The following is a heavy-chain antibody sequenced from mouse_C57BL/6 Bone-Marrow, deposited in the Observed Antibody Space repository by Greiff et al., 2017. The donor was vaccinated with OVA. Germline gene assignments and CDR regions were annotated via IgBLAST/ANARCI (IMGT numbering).Heavy chain of an antibody. Sequence: EVMLVESGEGLVKPGGSLKLSCAASGFTFSSYAMSWVRQTPEKRLEWVAYISSGGDYIYYADTVKGRFTISRDNARNTLYLQMSSLKSEDTAMYYCTGGSSFVFAYWGQGTLVTVSA. V-gene: IGHV5-9-1*02. CDR3: TGGSSFVFAY. CDR1: GFTFSSYA. J-gene: IGHJ3*01. D-gene: IGHD1-1*01. CDR2: ISSGGDYI.